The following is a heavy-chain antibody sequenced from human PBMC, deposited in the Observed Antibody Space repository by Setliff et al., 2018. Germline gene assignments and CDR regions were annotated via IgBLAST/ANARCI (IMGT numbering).Heavy chain of an antibody. V-gene: IGHV3-30*03. CDR1: TFPFSNYG. J-gene: IGHJ4*01. CDR2: IFHDGRDI. Sequence: PGGSLRLSCAASTFPFSNYGVTWVRQAPGKGPQWVAIIFHDGRDIYYGDSVQGRFAISRDNSKNTLYLQMNSLRSDDTAVYYCAGVHWTTNWFLHYWGQGTLVTVSS. D-gene: IGHD7-27*01. CDR3: AGVHWTTNWFLHY.